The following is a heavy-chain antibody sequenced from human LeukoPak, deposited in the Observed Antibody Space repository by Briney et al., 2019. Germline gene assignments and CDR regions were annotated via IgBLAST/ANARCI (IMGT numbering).Heavy chain of an antibody. D-gene: IGHD6-19*01. V-gene: IGHV1-69*13. CDR2: IIPIFGTA. CDR1: GGTFSSYA. J-gene: IGHJ6*02. Sequence: SVKLSCKASGGTFSSYAISWVRQAPGQGLEWMGGIIPIFGTANYAQKFQGRVTITADESTSTAYMELSSLRSEGTAVYYCARESGWYENYGMDVWGQGTTVTVSS. CDR3: ARESGWYENYGMDV.